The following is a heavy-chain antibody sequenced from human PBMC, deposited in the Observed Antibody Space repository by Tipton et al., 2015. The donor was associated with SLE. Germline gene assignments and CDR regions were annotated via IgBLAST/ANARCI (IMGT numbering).Heavy chain of an antibody. V-gene: IGHV1-18*04. CDR1: GYTFTSYY. CDR2: ISAYNGNT. Sequence: QLVQSGAEVKKPGASVKVSCKASGYTFTSYYMHWVRQAPGQGLEWMGWISAYNGNTNYAQKLQGRVTMTTDTSTSTAYMELRSLRPEDTAVFYCAVASGYQYHDAFDFWGQGKMVPVSS. CDR3: AVASGYQYHDAFDF. D-gene: IGHD3-3*01. J-gene: IGHJ3*01.